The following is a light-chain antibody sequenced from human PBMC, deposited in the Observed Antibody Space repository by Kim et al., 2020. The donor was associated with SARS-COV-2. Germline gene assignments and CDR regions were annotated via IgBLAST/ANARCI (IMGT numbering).Light chain of an antibody. J-gene: IGLJ3*02. CDR1: YIGSNG. Sequence: SYELTQPPSVSVAPGKTARITCGGNYIGSNGVHWYQQKPGQAPVLVIYYDSERPSGIPERFSGSNSGNTATLTISRVEAGDEADYYCQVWGSTSDWVFGGGTQLTVL. CDR3: QVWGSTSDWV. V-gene: IGLV3-21*04. CDR2: YDS.